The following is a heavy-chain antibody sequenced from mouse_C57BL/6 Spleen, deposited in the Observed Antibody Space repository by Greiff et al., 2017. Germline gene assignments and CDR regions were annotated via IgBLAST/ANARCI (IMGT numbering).Heavy chain of an antibody. Sequence: QVQLKESGAELVRPGTSVKMSCKASGYTFTNYWIGWAKQRPGHGLEWIGDIYPGGGYTNYNEKFKGKATLTADKSSSTAYMQFSRLTSEDSAIYYCARRGYDYDGNYAMDYWGQGTSVTVSS. CDR1: GYTFTNYW. CDR3: ARRGYDYDGNYAMDY. J-gene: IGHJ4*01. D-gene: IGHD2-4*01. CDR2: IYPGGGYT. V-gene: IGHV1-63*01.